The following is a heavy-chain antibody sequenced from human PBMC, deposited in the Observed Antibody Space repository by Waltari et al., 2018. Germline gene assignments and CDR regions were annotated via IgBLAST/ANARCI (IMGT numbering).Heavy chain of an antibody. CDR1: GFTFSSYA. CDR2: ISGSVGST. CDR3: AKDPGVHSYGYRYWFDP. Sequence: EVQLVESGGGLVQPGGSLRLSCAASGFTFSSYAMSWVRQAPGKGLEWVSAISGSVGSTYYADSVKGRFTISRDNSKNTVYLQMNSLRAEDTAVYYCAKDPGVHSYGYRYWFDPWGQGTLVTVSS. V-gene: IGHV3-23*04. D-gene: IGHD5-18*01. J-gene: IGHJ5*02.